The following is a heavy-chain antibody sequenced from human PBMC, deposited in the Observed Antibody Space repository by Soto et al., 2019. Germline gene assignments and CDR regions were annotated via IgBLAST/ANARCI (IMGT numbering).Heavy chain of an antibody. Sequence: QVQQVESGGGLVKPGGSLRLSCAASGFTFSDYYMNWIRQAPGKGLEWLSYSDGSSAYTNYADSVKGRFTITRDNAKRSLLLQLSSLRGEDTAVYYCARAVRNYSGMDVWDQGTTVTVPS. CDR1: GFTFSDYY. J-gene: IGHJ6*01. CDR3: ARAVRNYSGMDV. V-gene: IGHV3-11*06. CDR2: SDGSSAYT. D-gene: IGHD6-19*01.